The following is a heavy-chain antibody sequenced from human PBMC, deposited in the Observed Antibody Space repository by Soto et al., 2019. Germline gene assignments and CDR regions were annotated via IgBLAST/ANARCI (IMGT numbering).Heavy chain of an antibody. CDR2: IYYSGST. CDR3: ARAGFGYSSGWYSVY. V-gene: IGHV4-31*03. CDR1: GGSISSGGYY. D-gene: IGHD6-19*01. Sequence: SETRSLTCTVSGGSISSGGYYWSWIRQHPGKGLEWIGYIYYSGSTYYNPSLKSRVTISVDTSKNQFSLKLSSVTAADTAVYYCARAGFGYSSGWYSVYWGQGTLVTVSS. J-gene: IGHJ4*02.